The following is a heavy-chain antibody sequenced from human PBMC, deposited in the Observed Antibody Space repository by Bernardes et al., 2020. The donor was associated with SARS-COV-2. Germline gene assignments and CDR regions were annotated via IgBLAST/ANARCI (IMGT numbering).Heavy chain of an antibody. CDR2: ISSSSSYI. Sequence: GGSLRLSCAASGFTFSSYSMNWVRQAPGKGLEWVSSISSSSSYIYYADSVKGRFTISRDNAKNSLYLQMNSLRAEDTAVYYCASPRRYSCGPFDYWGQGTLVTVSS. J-gene: IGHJ4*02. CDR3: ASPRRYSCGPFDY. V-gene: IGHV3-21*01. D-gene: IGHD6-19*01. CDR1: GFTFSSYS.